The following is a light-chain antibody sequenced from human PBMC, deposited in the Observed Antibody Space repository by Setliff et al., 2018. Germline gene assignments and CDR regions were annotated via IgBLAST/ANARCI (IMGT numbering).Light chain of an antibody. Sequence: QSVLTQPASVSGYPGQSITISCAGTSSDVGAYNYVSWYQQNPGKAPKLLIYAVNNRPSGVSDRFSGSRSGNTASLTISGLQAEDEADYYCGSYAASTSYVFGTGTKAPS. V-gene: IGLV2-14*01. CDR1: SSDVGAYNY. CDR2: AVN. CDR3: GSYAASTSYV. J-gene: IGLJ1*01.